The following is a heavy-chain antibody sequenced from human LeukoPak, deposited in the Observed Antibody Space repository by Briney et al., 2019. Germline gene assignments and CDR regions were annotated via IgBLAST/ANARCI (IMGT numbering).Heavy chain of an antibody. D-gene: IGHD3-10*01. V-gene: IGHV1-2*02. CDR1: GYTFTGYY. CDR3: ARDLAYYGSKTGYYYMDV. Sequence: ASVKVSCKASGYTFTGYYMHWVRQAPGQGLEWMGWINPNSGGTNYAQKFQGRVTMTRDTSISTAYMELSRLRSDDTAVYYCARDLAYYGSKTGYYYMDVWGKGTTVTVSS. CDR2: INPNSGGT. J-gene: IGHJ6*03.